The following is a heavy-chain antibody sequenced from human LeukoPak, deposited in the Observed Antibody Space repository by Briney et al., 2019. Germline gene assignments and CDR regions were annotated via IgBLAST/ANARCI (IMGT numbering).Heavy chain of an antibody. CDR3: AKGYYDSSGSFNY. V-gene: IGHV3-30*18. D-gene: IGHD3-22*01. CDR1: GFTFSSYG. J-gene: IGHJ4*02. Sequence: PGRSLRLSCAASGFTFSSYGMHWVRQAPGKGLEWVAVISYDGSNKYYADSVKGRFTISRDNSKNTLYLQMNSLRAEDTAVYYCAKGYYDSSGSFNYWGQGTLVTVSS. CDR2: ISYDGSNK.